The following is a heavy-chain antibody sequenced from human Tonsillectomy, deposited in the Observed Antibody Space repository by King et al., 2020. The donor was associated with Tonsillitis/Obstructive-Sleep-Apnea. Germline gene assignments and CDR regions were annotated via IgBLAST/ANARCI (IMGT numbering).Heavy chain of an antibody. CDR2: ISGSGGST. D-gene: IGHD3-10*01. V-gene: IGHV3-23*04. J-gene: IGHJ4*02. CDR1: GFTFSRSA. Sequence: VQLVESGGGLVQPGGSLRLSCAASGFTFSRSAMSWVRQAPGKGLEWVSAISGSGGSTYDADSVKGRFTISRDNSKNTLYLQMNMLRAEDTAVYDCAKEGGSQSFIFFNYWGQGTLVTVAS. CDR3: AKEGGSQSFIFFNY.